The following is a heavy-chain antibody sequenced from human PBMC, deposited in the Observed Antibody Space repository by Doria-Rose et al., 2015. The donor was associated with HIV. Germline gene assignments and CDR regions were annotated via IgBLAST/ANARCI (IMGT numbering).Heavy chain of an antibody. CDR2: ISSSSSYI. Sequence: SGGGVVRPGGALRLSCAASGFTFSSYSMNWLRQAPGQVLAWVSSISSSSSYIDYADSVKGRFTISRDNAKNSLDPQMNSLRAEDTAVYYCARGSPTSVPGIKGGGDYWGQGTLVTVSS. J-gene: IGHJ4*02. CDR3: ARGSPTSVPGIKGGGDY. D-gene: IGHD3-10*01. CDR1: GFTFSSYS. V-gene: IGHV3-21*03.